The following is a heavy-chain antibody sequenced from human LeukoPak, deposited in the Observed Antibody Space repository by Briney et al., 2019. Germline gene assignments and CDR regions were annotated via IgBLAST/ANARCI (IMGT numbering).Heavy chain of an antibody. V-gene: IGHV4-34*01. D-gene: IGHD1-7*01. J-gene: IGHJ4*02. CDR1: GGSFSGYY. Sequence: SETLSLTCAVYGGSFSGYYWSWIRQPPGKGLEWIGEINHSGSTNYNPSLKSRVTISVDTSKNQFSLKLSSVTAADTAVYYCASGDLTELYYFDYWGQGTLVTVSS. CDR2: INHSGST. CDR3: ASGDLTELYYFDY.